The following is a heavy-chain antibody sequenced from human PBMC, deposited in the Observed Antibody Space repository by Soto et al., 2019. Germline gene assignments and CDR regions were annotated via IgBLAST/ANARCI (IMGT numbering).Heavy chain of an antibody. CDR1: GGSISSGGYY. CDR3: ARHHILTGPFDY. CDR2: IYYSGST. D-gene: IGHD3-9*01. Sequence: SETLSLTCTFSGGSISSGGYYWSWIRQHPGKGLEWIGYIYYSGSTYYNPSLKSRVTISVDTSKNQFSLKLSSVTAADTAVYYCARHHILTGPFDYWGQGTLVTVSS. J-gene: IGHJ4*02. V-gene: IGHV4-31*03.